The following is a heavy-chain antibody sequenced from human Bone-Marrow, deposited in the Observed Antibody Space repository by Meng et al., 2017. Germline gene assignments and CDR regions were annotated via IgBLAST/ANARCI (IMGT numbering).Heavy chain of an antibody. D-gene: IGHD2/OR15-2a*01. CDR2: IKPDTGDT. Sequence: ASVKVSCKPSGYTFTAYYIHWVRQAPGQGLEWMGHIKPDTGDTLYAQKFQGRVSMNGDTSISTAYVELSGLRSDDTAVYYCARDENRSPGKIFGDYWGQGTLVTVSS. V-gene: IGHV1-2*06. CDR3: ARDENRSPGKIFGDY. CDR1: GYTFTAYY. J-gene: IGHJ4*02.